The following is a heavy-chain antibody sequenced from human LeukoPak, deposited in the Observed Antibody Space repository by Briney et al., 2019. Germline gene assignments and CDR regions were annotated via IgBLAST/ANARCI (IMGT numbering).Heavy chain of an antibody. Sequence: ASVKVSCKASGGTFSSYAISWVRQALGQGLEWMGGIIPIFGTANYAQKFQGRVTITADESTSTAYMELSSLRSEDTAVYYCARASHDPKYPLDYWGQGTLVTVSS. V-gene: IGHV1-69*01. CDR1: GGTFSSYA. D-gene: IGHD2-2*01. CDR2: IIPIFGTA. CDR3: ARASHDPKYPLDY. J-gene: IGHJ4*02.